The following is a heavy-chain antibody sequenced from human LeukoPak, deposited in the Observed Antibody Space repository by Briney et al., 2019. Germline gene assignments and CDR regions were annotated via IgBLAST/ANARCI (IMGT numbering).Heavy chain of an antibody. CDR1: GFTFSSDW. V-gene: IGHV3-7*03. CDR2: IKEDGSES. Sequence: PGGSLRLSCAVSGFTFSSDWMTWVRQAPGKGLEWVANIKEDGSESYYVDSVKGRFTISRDNAKNSVYLQMNSLRAEDTAVYYCARGEYYYDGGYWGQGTLVTVSS. J-gene: IGHJ4*02. CDR3: ARGEYYYDGGY. D-gene: IGHD3-10*01.